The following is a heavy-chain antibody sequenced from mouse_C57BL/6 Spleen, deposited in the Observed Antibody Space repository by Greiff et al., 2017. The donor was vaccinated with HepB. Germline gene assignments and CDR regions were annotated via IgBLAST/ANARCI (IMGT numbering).Heavy chain of an antibody. CDR2: ISSGGSYT. J-gene: IGHJ1*03. V-gene: IGHV5-6*01. CDR1: GFTFSSYG. D-gene: IGHD1-1*01. CDR3: ARHVRRGYFDV. Sequence: EVKLMESGGDLVKPGGSLKLSCAASGFTFSSYGMSWVRQTPDKRLEWVATISSGGSYTYYPDSVKGRFTISRDNAKNTLYLQMSSLKSEDTAMYYWARHVRRGYFDVWGTGTTVTVSS.